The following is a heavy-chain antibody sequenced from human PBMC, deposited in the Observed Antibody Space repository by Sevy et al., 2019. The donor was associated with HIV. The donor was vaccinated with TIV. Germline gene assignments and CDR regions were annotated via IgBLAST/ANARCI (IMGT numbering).Heavy chain of an antibody. CDR2: IYHSGST. CDR1: GYSISSGYY. D-gene: IGHD1-26*01. CDR3: ARGKVGATGYMDV. V-gene: IGHV4-38-2*01. J-gene: IGHJ6*03. Sequence: SETLSLTCAVSGYSISSGYYWGWIRQPPGKGLEWIGSIYHSGSTYYNPSLKSRVTISLDTSKNQFSLKLSTVTAADTAVYYCARGKVGATGYMDVWGKGTTVTVSS.